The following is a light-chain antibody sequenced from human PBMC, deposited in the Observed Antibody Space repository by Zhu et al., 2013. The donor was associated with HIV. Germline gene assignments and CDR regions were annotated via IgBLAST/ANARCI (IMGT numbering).Light chain of an antibody. J-gene: IGKJ4*01. CDR1: QDISNY. Sequence: DIQMTQSPSSLSASVGDRVTITCQASQDISNYLNWYQQKPGKAPKLLIYDASNLETGVPSRFSGSGSGTDFTFTISSLQPEDIATYYCQHYDNFPXTFGGGTKVEIK. V-gene: IGKV1-33*01. CDR2: DAS. CDR3: QHYDNFPXT.